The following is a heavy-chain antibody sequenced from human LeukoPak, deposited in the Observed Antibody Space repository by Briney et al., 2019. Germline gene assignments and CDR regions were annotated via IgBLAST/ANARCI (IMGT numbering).Heavy chain of an antibody. CDR3: ASRPPGDHPYFDF. Sequence: PGGSLRLSCAASRFTFSDYSMNWVRQAPGEGLQFISYITTDSGTIYYADSVKGRFTISRDNSKNTLYLQMNSLRADDTAVYFCASRPPGDHPYFDFWGQGSLVTVSS. J-gene: IGHJ4*02. CDR1: RFTFSDYS. V-gene: IGHV3-48*01. CDR2: ITTDSGTI. D-gene: IGHD3-10*01.